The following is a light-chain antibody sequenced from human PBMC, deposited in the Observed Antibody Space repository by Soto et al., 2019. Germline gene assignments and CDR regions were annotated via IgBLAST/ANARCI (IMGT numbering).Light chain of an antibody. V-gene: IGKV3-20*01. Sequence: EVVLTQSPGTLSLSPGERATLPCRASESVSSSHLSWYQQRPGQAPRLLIYDASTRATGTPDRFSGSGSGTHFTLTLTRPDPEDCPVYYRFHDRNSRRTFGQGTKVEIK. CDR2: DAS. J-gene: IGKJ1*01. CDR3: FHDRNSRRT. CDR1: ESVSSSH.